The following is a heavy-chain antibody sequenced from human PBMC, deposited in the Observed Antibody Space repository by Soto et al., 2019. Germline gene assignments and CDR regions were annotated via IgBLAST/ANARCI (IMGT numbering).Heavy chain of an antibody. CDR3: ARDQGGPFDY. Sequence: ASETLSLTRTVSCVSFSTYYWSWLRQAPGKGLEWIGCIYYSGSRYYNPSLKSRVTMSVDTSKNQLSLKLSSVTAADTAVYYCARDQGGPFDYGGQGTLVPVSS. J-gene: IGHJ4*02. V-gene: IGHV4-59*01. CDR2: IYYSGSR. D-gene: IGHD2-15*01. CDR1: CVSFSTYY.